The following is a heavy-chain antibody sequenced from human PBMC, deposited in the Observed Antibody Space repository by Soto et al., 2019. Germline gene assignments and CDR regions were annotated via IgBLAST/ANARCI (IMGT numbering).Heavy chain of an antibody. J-gene: IGHJ4*02. CDR1: GFTFITYD. CDR2: MNPNNGNA. Sequence: GASVKVSCKASGFTFITYDFSWVRQAAGQGLEWMGWMNPNNGNAGFAQKFRGRINMTRNTSISTAYLGLSSLRSDDSAVYFCARRKERSGPYYLDIWGQGTQVTASS. V-gene: IGHV1-8*01. CDR3: ARRKERSGPYYLDI. D-gene: IGHD6-25*01.